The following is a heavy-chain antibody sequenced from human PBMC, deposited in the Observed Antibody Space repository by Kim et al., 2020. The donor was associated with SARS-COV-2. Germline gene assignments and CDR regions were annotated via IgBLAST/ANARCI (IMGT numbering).Heavy chain of an antibody. CDR2: ISGSGGST. D-gene: IGHD3-10*01. V-gene: IGHV3-23*01. Sequence: GGSLRLSCAASGFTFSSYAMSWVRQAPGKGLEWVSAISGSGGSTYYADSVKGRFTISRDKSKNTLYLQMNSLRAEDTAVYYCAKGGLGDYYGSGSQKNWFDPWGEGTLVTVSS. CDR1: GFTFSSYA. J-gene: IGHJ5*02. CDR3: AKGGLGDYYGSGSQKNWFDP.